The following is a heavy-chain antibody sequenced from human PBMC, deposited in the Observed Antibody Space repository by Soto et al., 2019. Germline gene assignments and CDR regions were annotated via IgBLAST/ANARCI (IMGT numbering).Heavy chain of an antibody. Sequence: QVQLQESCPGLVKPSQTLSLTCTVSGGSISSGDYYWSWIRQPPGKCLEWIGYIYYSGSTYYNPSLKIRVTISVDTSKNQFSLNLSSVTAADTAMYYCARAGVATIYPGNNWFDPWGQGTLGTVSS. CDR3: ARAGVATIYPGNNWFDP. J-gene: IGHJ5*02. CDR1: GGSISSGDYY. D-gene: IGHD5-12*01. V-gene: IGHV4-30-4*01. CDR2: IYYSGST.